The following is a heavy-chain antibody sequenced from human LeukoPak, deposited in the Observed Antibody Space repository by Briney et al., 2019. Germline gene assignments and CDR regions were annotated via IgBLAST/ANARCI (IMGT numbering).Heavy chain of an antibody. CDR2: IIPMLGIA. Sequence: ASVKVSCKASGGAFSSYTISWVRQAPGQGLEWMGRIIPMLGIANYAQKFQGRVTITADKSTSTAYMELSSLRSEDTAVYYCARGPLPGYDFWSGYRGDAFDIWGQGTMVTVSS. CDR3: ARGPLPGYDFWSGYRGDAFDI. CDR1: GGAFSSYT. J-gene: IGHJ3*02. V-gene: IGHV1-69*02. D-gene: IGHD3-3*01.